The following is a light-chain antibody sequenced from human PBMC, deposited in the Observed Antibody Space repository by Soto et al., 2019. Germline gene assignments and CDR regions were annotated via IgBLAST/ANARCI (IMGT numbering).Light chain of an antibody. CDR3: QVWDNFTVL. CDR1: NIGSKS. Sequence: SYELTQPLSVSVALGQTARITCGGINIGSKSVHWYQQKPGQAPVLVIYRDSNRPSGIPERFSGSNSGNTATLTISRAQAGDEADYYCQVWDNFTVLFGGGTKVTVL. J-gene: IGLJ2*01. CDR2: RDS. V-gene: IGLV3-9*01.